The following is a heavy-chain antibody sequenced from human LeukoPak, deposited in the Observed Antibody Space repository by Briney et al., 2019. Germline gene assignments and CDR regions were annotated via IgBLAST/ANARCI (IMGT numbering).Heavy chain of an antibody. V-gene: IGHV3-74*01. CDR2: INSDGSSI. CDR1: GFTFSSHW. CDR3: CSGYEFDY. J-gene: IGHJ4*02. D-gene: IGHD5-12*01. Sequence: GGSLRLSCAASGFTFSSHWMHWVRQAPGKGLVWVSRINSDGSSISYADSVKGRFTISRDNAKNSLYLQMNSLRAEDTAVYYCCSGYEFDYWGQGTLVTVSS.